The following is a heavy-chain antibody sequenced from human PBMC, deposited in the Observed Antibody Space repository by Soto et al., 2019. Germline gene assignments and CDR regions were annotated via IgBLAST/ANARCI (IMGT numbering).Heavy chain of an antibody. CDR2: IYYSGST. Sequence: QVQLQESGPGLVKPSETLSLTCTVSGRSVSSGSYYWSWIRQPPGKGLEWIGYIYYSGSTNYNPSLMSRVAISVDTSKNQFSLKLSSVTAADTAVYYCARDWAPSGWFDYWGQGTLVTVSS. V-gene: IGHV4-61*01. CDR3: ARDWAPSGWFDY. D-gene: IGHD6-19*01. CDR1: GRSVSSGSYY. J-gene: IGHJ4*02.